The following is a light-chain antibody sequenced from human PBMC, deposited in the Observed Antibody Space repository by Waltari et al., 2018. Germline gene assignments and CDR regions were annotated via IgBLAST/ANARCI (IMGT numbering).Light chain of an antibody. V-gene: IGLV3-10*01. CDR2: EDS. Sequence: SYELTQPPSVSVSPGQTARITCSGDTLPKQYAYWYQQKSGQAPVLVIYEDSKRPSGIPERFSGSSSGTMATLTISGAQVEDEADYYCYSTDSSGNGVFGGGTKLTVL. CDR3: YSTDSSGNGV. CDR1: TLPKQY. J-gene: IGLJ3*02.